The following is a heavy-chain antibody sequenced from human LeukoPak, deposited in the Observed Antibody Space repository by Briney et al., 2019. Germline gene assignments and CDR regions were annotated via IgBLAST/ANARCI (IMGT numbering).Heavy chain of an antibody. CDR2: INPNSGGT. Sequence: GASVKVSCKASGYTFTGYYMHWVRQAPGQGLEWMGWINPNSGGTNYAQKFQGRVTMTRDTSISTAYMELSRLRSDDTAVYYCARDGPVAARHRPNFDYWGQGTLVTVSS. V-gene: IGHV1-2*02. J-gene: IGHJ4*02. CDR1: GYTFTGYY. CDR3: ARDGPVAARHRPNFDY. D-gene: IGHD6-6*01.